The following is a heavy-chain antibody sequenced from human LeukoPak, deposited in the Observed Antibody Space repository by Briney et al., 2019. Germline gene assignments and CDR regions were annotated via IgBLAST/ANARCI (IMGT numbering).Heavy chain of an antibody. CDR3: ARDNYLVGYSYGTYYYYMDV. CDR2: MNPNSGNT. D-gene: IGHD5-18*01. V-gene: IGHV1-8*03. Sequence: ASVKVSCNVSGYTFISYDINWVRQATGQGLEWMGWMNPNSGNTGYAQKFQGRVTITRNTSISTAYMELSSLRSEDTAVYYCARDNYLVGYSYGTYYYYMDVWGKGTTVTVSS. CDR1: GYTFISYD. J-gene: IGHJ6*03.